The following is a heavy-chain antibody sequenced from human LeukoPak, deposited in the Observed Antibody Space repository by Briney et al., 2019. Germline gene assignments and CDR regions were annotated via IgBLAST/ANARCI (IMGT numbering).Heavy chain of an antibody. Sequence: PSETLSLACTVSGGSISSGSYYWSWIRQPARKGLEWIGRIYTSGSTNYNPSLKSRVTISVDTSKNQFSLKLSSVTAADTAVYYCAREEIIVRVAARSWINWFDPWGQGTLVTVSS. CDR2: IYTSGST. CDR1: GGSISSGSYY. CDR3: AREEIIVRVAARSWINWFDP. V-gene: IGHV4-61*02. J-gene: IGHJ5*02. D-gene: IGHD6-6*01.